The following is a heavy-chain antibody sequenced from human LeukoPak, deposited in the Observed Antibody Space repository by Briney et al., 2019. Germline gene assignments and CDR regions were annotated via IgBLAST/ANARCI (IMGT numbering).Heavy chain of an antibody. CDR1: GFTVSSNY. CDR3: AKSIYGSGSYYLSIFDY. Sequence: GGSLRLSCAASGFTVSSNYMSWVRQPPGKGLEWVSVINSGGSTNYADSVKGRFTISRDNSKNTLYLQMSSLRAEDTAVYYCAKSIYGSGSYYLSIFDYWGQGTLVTASS. J-gene: IGHJ4*02. CDR2: INSGGST. V-gene: IGHV3-53*01. D-gene: IGHD3-10*01.